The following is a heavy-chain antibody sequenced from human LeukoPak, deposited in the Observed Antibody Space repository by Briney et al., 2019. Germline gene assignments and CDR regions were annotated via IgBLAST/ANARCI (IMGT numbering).Heavy chain of an antibody. CDR2: FDPKDGET. CDR3: ASITFGGVLVRSLFDY. J-gene: IGHJ4*02. V-gene: IGHV1-24*01. Sequence: ASVKVSCKVSGYTLTKSYMHWVRQAPGKGLGWMGGFDPKDGETIYAQKFQGRVTMTEDTSTDTAYMELSSLRSEDTAVYYCASITFGGVLVRSLFDYWGQGTLVTVSS. D-gene: IGHD3-16*02. CDR1: GYTLTKSY.